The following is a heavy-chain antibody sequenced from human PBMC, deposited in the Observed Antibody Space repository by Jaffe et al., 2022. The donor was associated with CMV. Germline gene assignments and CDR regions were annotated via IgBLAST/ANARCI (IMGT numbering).Heavy chain of an antibody. D-gene: IGHD3-3*01. Sequence: EVQLVESGGGLVQPGGSLRLSCAASGFTFSSYWMSWVRQAPGKGLEWVANIKQDGSEKYYVDSVKGRFTISRDNAKNSLYLQMNSLRAEDTAVYYCARDSYDFWSGYLFDYWGQGTLVTVSS. J-gene: IGHJ4*02. CDR3: ARDSYDFWSGYLFDY. V-gene: IGHV3-7*01. CDR2: IKQDGSEK. CDR1: GFTFSSYW.